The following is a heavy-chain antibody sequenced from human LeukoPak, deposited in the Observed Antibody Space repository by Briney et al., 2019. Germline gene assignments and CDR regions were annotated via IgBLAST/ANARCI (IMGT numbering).Heavy chain of an antibody. CDR2: ISYDGSNK. Sequence: PGGSLRLSCAASGFTFSSYGMHWVRQAPGKGLEWVAVISYDGSNKYYADSVKGRFTISRDNFKKTLYLQMNSLRAEDTAVYYCAKDNGLLWFGELLFDYWGQGTLVTVSS. J-gene: IGHJ4*02. V-gene: IGHV3-30*18. CDR3: AKDNGLLWFGELLFDY. CDR1: GFTFSSYG. D-gene: IGHD3-10*01.